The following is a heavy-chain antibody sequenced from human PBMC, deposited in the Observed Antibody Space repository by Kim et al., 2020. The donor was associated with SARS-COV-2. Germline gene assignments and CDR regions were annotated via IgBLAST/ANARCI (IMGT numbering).Heavy chain of an antibody. J-gene: IGHJ4*02. Sequence: ENYGDSVKGRFTISRDNSKNTWSLQMNSLRVEHTATYYCVREIGPRQFDSRGQGSLVTVSS. V-gene: IGHV3-30*01. CDR2: E. CDR3: VREIGPRQFDS.